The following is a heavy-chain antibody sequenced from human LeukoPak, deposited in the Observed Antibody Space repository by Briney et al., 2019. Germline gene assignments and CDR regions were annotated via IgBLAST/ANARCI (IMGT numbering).Heavy chain of an antibody. D-gene: IGHD3-22*01. V-gene: IGHV3-74*01. CDR2: ITSDGSDT. CDR1: GFTFNAYW. J-gene: IGHJ3*02. CDR3: ARAAPYYYDSSGYSAFDS. Sequence: PGGSLRLSCAASGFTFNAYWMHWVRQAPGKGLVWVSRITSDGSDTTYADSVKGRFTISRDNAKNSLYLQMNSLRDEDTAVYYCARAAPYYYDSSGYSAFDSWGQGTMVTVSA.